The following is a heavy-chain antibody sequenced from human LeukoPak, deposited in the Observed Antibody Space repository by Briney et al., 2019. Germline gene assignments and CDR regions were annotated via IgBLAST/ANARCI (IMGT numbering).Heavy chain of an antibody. J-gene: IGHJ4*02. CDR1: GGSISSYY. V-gene: IGHV4-59*08. Sequence: PSETLSLTCTVSGGSISSYYWSWIRQPPGKGLEWIGYIYYSGSTNYNPSLKSRVTISVDTSKNHFSLKLSSVTAADTAVYYCARGSTVVTHFDYWGQGTLVTVSS. CDR3: ARGSTVVTHFDY. D-gene: IGHD4-23*01. CDR2: IYYSGST.